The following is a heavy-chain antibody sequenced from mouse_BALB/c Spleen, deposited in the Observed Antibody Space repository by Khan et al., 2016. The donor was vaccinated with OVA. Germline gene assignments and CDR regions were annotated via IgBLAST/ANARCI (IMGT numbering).Heavy chain of an antibody. Sequence: VELVESGPGLVAPSQSLSITCTVSGFSLSRYNIHWVRQPPGKGLEWLGMIWGGGGTDYNSTLKSRLNISKDKSKRQVFLKMNSLQTDDTAMYYCARAYYRYDGYYAMDYWGQGTSVTVSS. CDR3: ARAYYRYDGYYAMDY. V-gene: IGHV2-6-4*01. CDR1: GFSLSRYN. CDR2: IWGGGGT. J-gene: IGHJ4*01. D-gene: IGHD2-14*01.